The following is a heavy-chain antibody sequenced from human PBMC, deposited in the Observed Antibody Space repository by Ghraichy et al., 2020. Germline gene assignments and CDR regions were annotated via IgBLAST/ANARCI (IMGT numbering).Heavy chain of an antibody. J-gene: IGHJ3*02. Sequence: SETLSLTCTVSGGSISSGDYYWSWIRQPPGKGLEWIGYIYYSGSTYYNPSLKSRVTISVDTSKNQFSLKLSSVTAADTAVYYCANYYYDSSGYPDAFDIWGQGTMVTVSS. CDR2: IYYSGST. D-gene: IGHD3-22*01. CDR1: GGSISSGDYY. V-gene: IGHV4-30-4*01. CDR3: ANYYYDSSGYPDAFDI.